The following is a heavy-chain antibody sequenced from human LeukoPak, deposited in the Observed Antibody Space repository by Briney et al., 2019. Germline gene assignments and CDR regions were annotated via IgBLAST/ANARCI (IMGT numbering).Heavy chain of an antibody. CDR2: ISNDGSTI. CDR3: AKNSGSYFYGFDP. D-gene: IGHD1-26*01. CDR1: GFTFSINT. J-gene: IGHJ5*02. Sequence: GGSLRLSCAASGFTFSINTMHWVRQAPGKGLEWVAFISNDGSTIYYADSVRGRFSISRDNSKNTLYLQMNSLRAEDTAVYYCAKNSGSYFYGFDPWGQGTLVTVSS. V-gene: IGHV3-30-3*01.